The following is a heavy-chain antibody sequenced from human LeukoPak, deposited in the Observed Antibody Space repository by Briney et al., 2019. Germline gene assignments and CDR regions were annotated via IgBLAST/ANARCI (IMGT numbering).Heavy chain of an antibody. V-gene: IGHV3-48*03. CDR1: GFTFSTYE. D-gene: IGHD3-10*01. Sequence: GGSLRLSCAASGFTFSTYEMNWVRQAPGKGLEWLSYISSSGGIIYYADSVKGRFTISRDNPKNSLYLEMNSLSAEDTAVYYCVSRYYYGAGSYYRYWGPGTLVTVSS. CDR2: ISSSGGII. CDR3: VSRYYYGAGSYYRY. J-gene: IGHJ4*02.